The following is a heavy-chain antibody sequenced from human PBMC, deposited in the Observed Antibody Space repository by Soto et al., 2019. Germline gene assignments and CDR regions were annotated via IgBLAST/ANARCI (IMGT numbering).Heavy chain of an antibody. Sequence: SETLSLTCAVYGGSFSGYYWSWIRQPPGKGLEWIGEINHSGSTNYNPSLKSRVTISADTSKNQFSLKLNSVTAADTAVYYCARYTGSLYYWGQGTLVTVSS. J-gene: IGHJ4*02. CDR1: GGSFSGYY. CDR2: INHSGST. D-gene: IGHD2-8*02. V-gene: IGHV4-34*01. CDR3: ARYTGSLYY.